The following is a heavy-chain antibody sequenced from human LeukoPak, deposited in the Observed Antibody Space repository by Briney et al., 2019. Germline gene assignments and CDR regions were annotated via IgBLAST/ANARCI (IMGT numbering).Heavy chain of an antibody. CDR3: AKATTVTIFDY. J-gene: IGHJ4*02. Sequence: GGSLRLSCAASGFIFSSYAMSWVRQAPGKGLEWVSAISTGGGSTYYADSVKGRFTISRDNSKNTLYLQMNSLRAEDTAVYYCAKATTVTIFDYWGQGTLVTVSS. D-gene: IGHD4-17*01. CDR1: GFIFSSYA. V-gene: IGHV3-23*01. CDR2: ISTGGGST.